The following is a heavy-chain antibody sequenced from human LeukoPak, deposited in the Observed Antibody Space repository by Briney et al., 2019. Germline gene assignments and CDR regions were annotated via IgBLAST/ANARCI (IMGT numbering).Heavy chain of an antibody. CDR2: FDPEDGET. D-gene: IGHD5-12*01. J-gene: IGHJ6*02. CDR3: ATDQPIVATKYYYYYGMDV. Sequence: ASVKVSCKVSGYTLTELSMHWVRQAPGKGLEWMGGFDPEDGETIYAQKFQGRVTMTEDTSTDTAYMELSSLRSEDTAVYYCATDQPIVATKYYYYYGMDVWAKGPRSPSP. CDR1: GYTLTELS. V-gene: IGHV1-24*01.